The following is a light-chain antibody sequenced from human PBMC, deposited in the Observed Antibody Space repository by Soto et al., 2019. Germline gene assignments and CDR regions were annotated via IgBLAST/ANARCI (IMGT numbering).Light chain of an antibody. Sequence: QSVLTQPASVSGSPGQSITISCTGTSSDVGGYDYVFWYQQHPGKAPKLMIYEVSNRPSGVSNRFSGSKSANTASLTISGLQAEDEADYYCSSYTSSTTPFWVFGGGTKVTVL. J-gene: IGLJ3*02. V-gene: IGLV2-14*01. CDR1: SSDVGGYDY. CDR2: EVS. CDR3: SSYTSSTTPFWV.